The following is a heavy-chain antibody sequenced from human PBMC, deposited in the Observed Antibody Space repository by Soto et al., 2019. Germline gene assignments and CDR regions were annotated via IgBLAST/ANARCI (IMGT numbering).Heavy chain of an antibody. CDR3: ARGGKWELLLRL. Sequence: QVQLVESGGGVVQPGRSLRLSCEGSGFSFSDYGMNWGRQAPGKGLEWVAVIWYDGSVTHYADSVKGRFTISRDISKNTLYLQMNSLRVDDTAVYFCARGGKWELLLRLWGQGTLVSVSS. V-gene: IGHV3-33*01. CDR2: IWYDGSVT. CDR1: GFSFSDYG. D-gene: IGHD1-26*01. J-gene: IGHJ4*02.